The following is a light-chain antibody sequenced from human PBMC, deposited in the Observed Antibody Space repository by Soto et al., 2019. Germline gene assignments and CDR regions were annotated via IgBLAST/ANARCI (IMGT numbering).Light chain of an antibody. CDR3: QQYNNWPWT. CDR2: GAS. J-gene: IGKJ1*01. V-gene: IGKV3-15*01. CDR1: QSISDT. Sequence: EIGMTQSPATLSVSPGGRATLSCRASQSISDTLAWYQQKPGQAPRLLIYGASTRAPGFPARFSGSGSETAFTLTISSLQSEDFAVYYCQQYNNWPWTFGQGTKV.